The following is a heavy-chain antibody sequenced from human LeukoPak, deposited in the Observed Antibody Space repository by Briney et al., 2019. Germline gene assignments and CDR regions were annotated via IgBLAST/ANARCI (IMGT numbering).Heavy chain of an antibody. CDR3: AREDSSGYDY. J-gene: IGHJ4*02. CDR2: INPNSGGT. CDR1: GYTFTGYY. V-gene: IGHV1-2*02. Sequence: ASMKVSCKSSGYTFTGYYMHWVRQAPGQGLEWMGWINPNSGGTNYAQNFQGRVTMTRDTSISTAYMEVSRLRSDDTAVYYCAREDSSGYDYWGQGTLVTVSS. D-gene: IGHD3-22*01.